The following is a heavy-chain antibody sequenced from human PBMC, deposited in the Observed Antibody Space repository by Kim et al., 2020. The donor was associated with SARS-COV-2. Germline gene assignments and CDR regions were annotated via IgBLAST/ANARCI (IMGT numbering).Heavy chain of an antibody. V-gene: IGHV4-4*08. D-gene: IGHD3-3*01. CDR1: GVSISGYY. CDR3: ATYKRTSGYYCFDY. CDR2: IHTSGGT. J-gene: IGHJ4*01. Sequence: SETLSLTCAVSGVSISGYYWSWIRQSPSKGLEWIGYIHTSGGTNYNPSLKSRVTMSVDPSKMQFSLTLNSVTAADTAIYYCATYKRTSGYYCFDYWG.